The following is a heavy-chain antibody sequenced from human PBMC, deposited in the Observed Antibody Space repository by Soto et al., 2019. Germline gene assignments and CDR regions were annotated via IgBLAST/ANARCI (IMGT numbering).Heavy chain of an antibody. J-gene: IGHJ5*02. CDR3: ARDRRQEYCSSTSCRLYWFDP. CDR2: ISYDGSNK. V-gene: IGHV3-30-3*01. CDR1: GFTFISYA. Sequence: GGSLRLSCASSGFTFISYAMHWVRQAPGKGLEWVAVISYDGSNKYYADSVKGRFTISRDNSKNTLYLQMNSLRAEDTAVYYCARDRRQEYCSSTSCRLYWFDPWGQGTLVTVSS. D-gene: IGHD2-2*01.